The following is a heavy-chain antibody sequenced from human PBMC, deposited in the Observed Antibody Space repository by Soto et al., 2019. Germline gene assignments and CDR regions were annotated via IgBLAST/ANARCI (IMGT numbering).Heavy chain of an antibody. CDR3: ARRWGAAVDY. J-gene: IGHJ4*02. V-gene: IGHV4-59*08. CDR1: GGSISSYY. CDR2: IYYSGST. D-gene: IGHD1-26*01. Sequence: QVQLQESGPGLVKPSETLSLTCTVSGGSISSYYWSWIRQPPGKGLEWIGYIYYSGSTNYNPSLKSRVTISVDTSQAQFSLKLSSGTDADTAVYYCARRWGAAVDYWGQGTLVTVSS.